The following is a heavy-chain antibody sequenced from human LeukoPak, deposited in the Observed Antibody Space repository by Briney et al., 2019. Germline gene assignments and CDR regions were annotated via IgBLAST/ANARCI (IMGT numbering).Heavy chain of an antibody. D-gene: IGHD5-18*01. V-gene: IGHV3-30*04. CDR3: ARADWDTAMIDY. J-gene: IGHJ4*02. CDR1: GFTFSNYA. CDR2: ILYDGSNE. Sequence: PGGSLRLSCAASGFTFSNYAMHWVRQAPGKGLEWVAAILYDGSNENYADSVKGRFTISRDNSKSTLYLQMNSLRAEDTAMYYCARADWDTAMIDYWGQGTLVTVSS.